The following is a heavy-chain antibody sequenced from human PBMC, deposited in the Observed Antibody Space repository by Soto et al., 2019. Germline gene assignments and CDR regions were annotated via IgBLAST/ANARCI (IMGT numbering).Heavy chain of an antibody. V-gene: IGHV4-59*01. D-gene: IGHD3-10*01. Sequence: SETLSLTCTVSGGSISSYYWSWIRQPPGKGLEWIGYIYYSGSTNYNPSLKSRVTISVDTSKNQFSLKLSSVTAADTAVYYCARQAVRGDADAFDIWGQGTMVTVSS. J-gene: IGHJ3*02. CDR1: GGSISSYY. CDR3: ARQAVRGDADAFDI. CDR2: IYYSGST.